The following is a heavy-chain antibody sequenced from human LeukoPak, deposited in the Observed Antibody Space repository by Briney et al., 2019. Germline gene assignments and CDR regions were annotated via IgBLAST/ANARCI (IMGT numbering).Heavy chain of an antibody. J-gene: IGHJ4*02. CDR3: ARSLAGVNYFDH. D-gene: IGHD2-21*01. V-gene: IGHV3-53*01. CDR2: IYGGGST. Sequence: GGSLRLSCAASQFTFSNYAMSWVRQAPGKGLEWVSVIYGGGSTYYADSVKGRFTISRDNSKNTLYLQMNSLRAEDTAVYYCARSLAGVNYFDHWGQGTLVTVSS. CDR1: QFTFSNYA.